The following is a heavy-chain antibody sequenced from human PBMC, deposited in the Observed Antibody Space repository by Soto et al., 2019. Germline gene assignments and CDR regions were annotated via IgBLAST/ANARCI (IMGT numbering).Heavy chain of an antibody. CDR3: ARGKVLWFGELLNNWFDP. CDR1: GGSVSSGSYY. J-gene: IGHJ5*02. D-gene: IGHD3-10*01. V-gene: IGHV4-61*01. Sequence: QVQLQGSGPGLVKPSETLSLTCTVSGGSVSSGSYYWSWIRQPPGKGLEWIGYIYYSGSTNSNPSLKSRVTISLETSKNQFSLNLTSVTAADTAVYYCARGKVLWFGELLNNWFDPWGQGTLVTVSS. CDR2: IYYSGST.